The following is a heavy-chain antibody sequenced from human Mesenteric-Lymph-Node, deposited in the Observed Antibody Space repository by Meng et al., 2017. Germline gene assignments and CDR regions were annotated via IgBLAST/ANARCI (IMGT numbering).Heavy chain of an antibody. J-gene: IGHJ4*01. V-gene: IGHV4-31*03. Sequence: QVQLQEADPGLVKPSQTRARSCTVSGGSISSGGHAWSWIRPHPGKGLEWIAYIYYSGSTYYNPSLKSRVILSVDTSKNQFSLKLSSVTAADTAVYYCARVDSSGYFLDYWGQGTLVTVSS. CDR1: GGSISSGGHA. D-gene: IGHD3-22*01. CDR3: ARVDSSGYFLDY. CDR2: IYYSGST.